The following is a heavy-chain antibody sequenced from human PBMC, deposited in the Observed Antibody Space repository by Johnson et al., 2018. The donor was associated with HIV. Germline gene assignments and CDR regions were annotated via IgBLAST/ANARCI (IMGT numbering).Heavy chain of an antibody. CDR2: IRYDGSNK. J-gene: IGHJ3*02. CDR3: ARVGSLAFDI. D-gene: IGHD3-16*01. V-gene: IGHV3-33*01. CDR1: GFTFSSYG. Sequence: QVQLVESGGGVVQPGRSLRLSCAASGFTFSSYGMHWVRQAPGKGLEWVAFIRYDGSNKYYADSVKGRFTISRDNSKNSLYLQMDSLRAEDTAVYYCARVGSLAFDIWGQGTMVTVSS.